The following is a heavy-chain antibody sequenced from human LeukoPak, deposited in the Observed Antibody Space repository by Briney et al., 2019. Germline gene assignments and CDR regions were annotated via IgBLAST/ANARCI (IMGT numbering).Heavy chain of an antibody. CDR1: GFTFSNAW. CDR3: ARAYDFWSGYYLDY. CDR2: IKQDGSEK. D-gene: IGHD3-3*01. Sequence: GGSLRLSCAASGFTFSNAWMSWVRQAPGKGLEWVANIKQDGSEKYYVDSVKGRFTISRDNAKNSLYLQMNSLRAEDTAVYYCARAYDFWSGYYLDYWGQGTLVTVSS. V-gene: IGHV3-7*04. J-gene: IGHJ4*02.